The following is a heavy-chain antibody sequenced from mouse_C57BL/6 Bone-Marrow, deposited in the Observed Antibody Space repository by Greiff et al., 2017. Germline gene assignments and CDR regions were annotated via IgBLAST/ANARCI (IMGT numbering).Heavy chain of an antibody. D-gene: IGHD1-1*01. CDR2: INSDGGST. J-gene: IGHJ4*01. CDR3: ARITTVVALYAMDY. CDR1: EYEFPSHD. V-gene: IGHV5-2*01. Sequence: EVMLVESGGGLVQPGESLKLSCESNEYEFPSHDMSWVRKTPEKRLELVAAINSDGGSTYYPDTMERRFIISRDNTKKTLYLQLSSLRSEDTALYYCARITTVVALYAMDYWGQGTSVTVSS.